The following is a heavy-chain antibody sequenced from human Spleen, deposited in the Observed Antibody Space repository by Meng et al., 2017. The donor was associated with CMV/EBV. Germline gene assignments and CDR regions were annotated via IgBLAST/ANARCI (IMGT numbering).Heavy chain of an antibody. CDR1: GYSFTSYA. V-gene: IGHV1-18*01. Sequence: ASVKVSCKASGYSFTSYAVTWVRQAPGQGLEWMGWISAYSGDRNFAQKFQGRVTMTTDTSTTTAYMEPRSLRSDDTAVYYCARGRRPPDYWGQGTRVTVSS. J-gene: IGHJ4*02. CDR2: ISAYSGDR. CDR3: ARGRRPPDY.